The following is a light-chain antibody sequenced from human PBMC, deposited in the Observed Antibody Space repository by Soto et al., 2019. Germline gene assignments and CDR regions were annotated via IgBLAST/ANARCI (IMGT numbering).Light chain of an antibody. CDR2: GAS. J-gene: IGKJ2*01. V-gene: IGKV3-20*01. CDR1: QSVSSSY. Sequence: EIVLTQSPATLSLSPGERATLSCRASQSVSSSYLAWYQQKPGQAPRLLIFGASNRATGIPDRFSGSGSGTDFTLTISRLEPEDLAVYYCQLYGTSARTFGQGTKLEIK. CDR3: QLYGTSART.